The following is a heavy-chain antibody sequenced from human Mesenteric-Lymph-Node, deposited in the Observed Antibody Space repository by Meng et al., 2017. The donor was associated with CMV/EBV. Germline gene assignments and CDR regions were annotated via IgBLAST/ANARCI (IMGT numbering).Heavy chain of an antibody. CDR2: IWYDGSNK. D-gene: IGHD2-8*01. CDR1: GFTFRSYA. V-gene: IGHV3-33*08. CDR3: AKARLMYGSNMYVGGMDV. Sequence: GESLKISCAAFGFTFRSYAMYWVRQAPGKGLEWVAVIWYDGSNKYYGDSVKGRFTISRDNSRNTLYLEMTNLGGEDTAVYYCAKARLMYGSNMYVGGMDVWGQGTTVTVSS. J-gene: IGHJ6*02.